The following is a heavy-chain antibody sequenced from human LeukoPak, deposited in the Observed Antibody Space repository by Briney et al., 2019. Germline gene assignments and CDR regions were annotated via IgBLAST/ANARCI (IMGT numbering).Heavy chain of an antibody. D-gene: IGHD5-12*01. CDR3: ARELVDGYERGDYYYYMDV. CDR1: GYTFTSYG. Sequence: GASVKVSCKASGYTFTSYGISWVRQAPGQGLEWMGWISAYNGNTNYAQKLQGRVTMTTDTSTSTAYMELRSLRSDDTAVYYCARELVDGYERGDYYYYMDVWGKGTTVTVSS. CDR2: ISAYNGNT. V-gene: IGHV1-18*01. J-gene: IGHJ6*03.